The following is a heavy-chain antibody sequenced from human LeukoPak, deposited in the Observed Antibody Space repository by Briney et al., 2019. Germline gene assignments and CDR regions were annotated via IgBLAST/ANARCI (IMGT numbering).Heavy chain of an antibody. CDR3: AISDPGYCSGGSCSDY. J-gene: IGHJ4*02. Sequence: GGSLRLSRAASGFTFSSYSMNWVRQAPGKGLEWVSYISSSSSTIYYADSVKGRFTISRDNAKNSLYLQMNSLRDEDTAVYYCAISDPGYCSGGSCSDYWGQGTLVTVSS. CDR1: GFTFSSYS. D-gene: IGHD2-15*01. V-gene: IGHV3-48*02. CDR2: ISSSSSTI.